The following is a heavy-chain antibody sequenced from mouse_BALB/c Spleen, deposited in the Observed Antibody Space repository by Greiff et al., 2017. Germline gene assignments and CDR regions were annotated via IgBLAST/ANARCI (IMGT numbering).Heavy chain of an antibody. CDR3: ARRHYYGSTSFDY. CDR2: ILPGSGST. D-gene: IGHD1-1*01. J-gene: IGHJ2*01. Sequence: QVQLQQSGAELMKPGASVKISCKATGYTFSSYWIEWVKQRPGHGLEWIGEILPGSGSTNYNEKFKGKATFTADTSSNTAYMQLSSLTSEDSAVYCCARRHYYGSTSFDYWGQGTTLTVSS. V-gene: IGHV1-9*01. CDR1: GYTFSSYW.